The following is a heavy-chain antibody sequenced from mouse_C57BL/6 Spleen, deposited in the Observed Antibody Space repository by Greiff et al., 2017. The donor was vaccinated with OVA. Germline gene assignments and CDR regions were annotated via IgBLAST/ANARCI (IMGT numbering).Heavy chain of an antibody. Sequence: QVQLQQPGAELVMPGASVKLSCKASGYTFTSYWMHWVKQRPGQGLEWIGEIDPSDSYTNYNQKFKGKSTLTVDKSSSTAYMQLSSLTSEDSAVYYCARGDGYPDYWGQGTTLTVSS. CDR1: GYTFTSYW. J-gene: IGHJ2*01. CDR3: ARGDGYPDY. V-gene: IGHV1-69*01. D-gene: IGHD2-3*01. CDR2: IDPSDSYT.